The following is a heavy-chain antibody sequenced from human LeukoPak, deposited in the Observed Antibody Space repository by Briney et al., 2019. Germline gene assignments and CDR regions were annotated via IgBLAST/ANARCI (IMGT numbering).Heavy chain of an antibody. J-gene: IGHJ4*02. Sequence: PGGSLRLSCAASGFTVSSNYMTWVRQAPGKGLEWVSVIYSGGGTYYADSVKGRFTISRDNSKNTLYLQMNSLRAEDAAVYYCAKRGPGSPEPGKYYFDYWGQGTLVTVSS. V-gene: IGHV3-53*01. CDR3: AKRGPGSPEPGKYYFDY. CDR2: IYSGGGT. CDR1: GFTVSSNY. D-gene: IGHD3-10*01.